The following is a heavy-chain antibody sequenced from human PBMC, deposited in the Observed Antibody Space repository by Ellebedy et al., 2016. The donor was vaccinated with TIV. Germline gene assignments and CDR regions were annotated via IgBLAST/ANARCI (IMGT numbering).Heavy chain of an antibody. CDR2: IHYSGSI. Sequence: SETLSLTCTVSGGSISDSSWSWIRQAPGKGLEWIAYIHYSGSIDYSPSLKSRLTVSRDTSKNEDSLSVTSVTAADTAVYYCARDRFWGNWRYKGNWLDPWGQGTLVTVSS. J-gene: IGHJ5*02. D-gene: IGHD1-1*01. CDR1: GGSISDSS. V-gene: IGHV4-59*01. CDR3: ARDRFWGNWRYKGNWLDP.